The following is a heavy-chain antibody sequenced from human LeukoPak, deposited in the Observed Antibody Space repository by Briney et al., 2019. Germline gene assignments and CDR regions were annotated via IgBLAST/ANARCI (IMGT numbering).Heavy chain of an antibody. CDR3: ARASHDYGDYSHFDY. CDR2: IYRSGST. D-gene: IGHD4-17*01. Sequence: SETVSLTCAVYGGSFSGYYWSWIRQPPGKGLEWIGEIYRSGSTNYNPSLKSRVTISVDKSKNQFSLKLSSLTAADTAVYYCARASHDYGDYSHFDYWGQGTLVTVSS. CDR1: GGSFSGYY. V-gene: IGHV4-34*01. J-gene: IGHJ4*02.